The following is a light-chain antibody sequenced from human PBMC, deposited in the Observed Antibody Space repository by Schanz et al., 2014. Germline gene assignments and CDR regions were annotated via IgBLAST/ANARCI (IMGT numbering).Light chain of an antibody. CDR3: QQYGSSPRT. CDR1: QSVSSY. J-gene: IGKJ1*01. V-gene: IGKV3-15*01. CDR2: SAS. Sequence: EIVMTQSPATLSVSPGERATLSCRASQSVSSYVAWYQQRPGQAPRLLIFSASTRATGIPARFSGSGSETEFTHTISSLQSEDFAVYYWQQYGSSPRTYGQGTKVQIK.